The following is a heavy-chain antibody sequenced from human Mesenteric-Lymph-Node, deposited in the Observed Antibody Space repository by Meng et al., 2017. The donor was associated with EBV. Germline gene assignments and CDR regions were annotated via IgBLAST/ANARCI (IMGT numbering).Heavy chain of an antibody. V-gene: IGHV4-38-2*02. CDR1: GDAIRSSYY. Sequence: QVQLKAVVPGLVKPSETLSVTCSVSGDAIRSSYYWSWIRQAPGKGLEWIGSFYYRGRTYLKPSLRSRITIPIDTSRNQFSLKLDSVTAADTALYYCARSHDSSGYGIGYWGQGTLVTVSS. CDR3: ARSHDSSGYGIGY. J-gene: IGHJ4*02. D-gene: IGHD3-22*01. CDR2: FYYRGRT.